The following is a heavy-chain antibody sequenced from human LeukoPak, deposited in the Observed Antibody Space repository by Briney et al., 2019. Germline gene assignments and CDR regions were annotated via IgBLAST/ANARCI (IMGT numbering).Heavy chain of an antibody. CDR2: ISYIGST. J-gene: IGHJ3*02. D-gene: IGHD4-17*01. V-gene: IGHV4-59*11. CDR1: SDSFSSHY. CDR3: ARDLVTVTKGFDI. Sequence: SETLSLTCAVSSDSFSSHYWTWIRQPPGKGLEWIGYISYIGSTNYNPPLKSRVTISIDRSKNQSSLKLSSVTAADTAVYYCARDLVTVTKGFDIWGQGTMVSVSS.